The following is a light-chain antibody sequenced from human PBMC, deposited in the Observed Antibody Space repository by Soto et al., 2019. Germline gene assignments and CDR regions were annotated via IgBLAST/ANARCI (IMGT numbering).Light chain of an antibody. V-gene: IGKV3-20*01. Sequence: VVLTQSPGTLSLSPGEEATLPCRAGQLVRPSTLAWYQQKPGQAPRLLLYGASTRATDIPDRFSGSGSGTDFTLTISRVEPEDFAVFYCQHYGSSPLTFGGGTKVEIK. J-gene: IGKJ4*01. CDR1: QLVRPST. CDR2: GAS. CDR3: QHYGSSPLT.